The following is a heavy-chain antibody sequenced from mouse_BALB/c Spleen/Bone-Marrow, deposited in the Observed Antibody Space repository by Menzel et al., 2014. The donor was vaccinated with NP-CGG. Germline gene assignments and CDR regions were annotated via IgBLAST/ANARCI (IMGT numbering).Heavy chain of an antibody. CDR1: GYTFTSYY. D-gene: IGHD2-12*01. Sequence: QVQLQQPGAELVKPGASVKLSCKASGYTFTSYYMCWVKQRPGQGLEWIGEINPSNGGTNFNEKFKSKATLTVDKSSSTAYVSLSSLTSEDSAVYYCTRSRRAMDHWGQGTSVTVSS. J-gene: IGHJ4*01. CDR2: INPSNGGT. CDR3: TRSRRAMDH. V-gene: IGHV1S81*02.